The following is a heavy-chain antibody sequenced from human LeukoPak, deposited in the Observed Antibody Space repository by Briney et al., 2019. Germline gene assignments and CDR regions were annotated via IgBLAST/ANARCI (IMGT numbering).Heavy chain of an antibody. J-gene: IGHJ2*01. Sequence: NPSETLSLTCTVSGGSIGSGSYYWGWIRQPPGKGLEWIGSIYYSGSTYYNPSLKSRVTISVDTSKNQFSLKLSSVTAADTAVYYCARASHGWYFDLWGRGTLVTVSS. CDR2: IYYSGST. CDR3: ARASHGWYFDL. D-gene: IGHD6-6*01. CDR1: GGSIGSGSYY. V-gene: IGHV4-39*07.